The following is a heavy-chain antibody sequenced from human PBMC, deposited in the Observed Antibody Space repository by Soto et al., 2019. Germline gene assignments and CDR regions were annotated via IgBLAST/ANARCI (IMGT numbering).Heavy chain of an antibody. Sequence: ASVKVSCKASGYTFTSCDINWVRQATGQGLEWMGWMNPNSGNTGYAQKFQGRVTMTRNTSISTAYMELSSLRSEDTAVYHCARFLAVAGTITFDPWGQGTLVTVSS. CDR3: ARFLAVAGTITFDP. D-gene: IGHD6-19*01. J-gene: IGHJ5*02. CDR2: MNPNSGNT. V-gene: IGHV1-8*01. CDR1: GYTFTSCD.